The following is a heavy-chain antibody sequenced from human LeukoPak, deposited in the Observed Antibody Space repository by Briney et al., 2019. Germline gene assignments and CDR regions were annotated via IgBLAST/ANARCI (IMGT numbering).Heavy chain of an antibody. CDR2: SSRDGDS. D-gene: IGHD3/OR15-3a*01. CDR3: ARGRFLDWLIDAFDI. CDR1: GGSINTFF. V-gene: IGHV4-59*01. Sequence: SETLSLTCSVSGGSINTFFWGWIRQPPGKGLEWVGYSSRDGDSDYNPPLKSRLTISLDTSKNQFSLILTSLTAADTAVYYCARGRFLDWLIDAFDIWGQGTLVTVSS. J-gene: IGHJ3*02.